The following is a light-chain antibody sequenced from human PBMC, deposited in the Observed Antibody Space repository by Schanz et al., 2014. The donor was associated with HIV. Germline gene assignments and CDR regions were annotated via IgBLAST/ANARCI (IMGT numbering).Light chain of an antibody. J-gene: IGLJ3*02. CDR2: EVS. CDR3: AAWDDSLNGWV. V-gene: IGLV2-14*02. CDR1: SNDVGIYNL. Sequence: QSALTQPASVSGSPGQSITISCTGTSNDVGIYNLVSWYQQHPGKAPKLTIYEVSKRPSGVPDRFSGSKSGDTASLTVSGLQAEDEADYHCAAWDDSLNGWVFGGGTKLTVL.